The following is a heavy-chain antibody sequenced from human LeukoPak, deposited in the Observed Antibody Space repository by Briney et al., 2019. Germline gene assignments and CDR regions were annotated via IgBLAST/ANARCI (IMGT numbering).Heavy chain of an antibody. Sequence: ASVKVSCKASGYTFTGYYMHWVRQAPGQGLEWMGWINPNSGGTNYAQKFQGRVPMTRDTSISAAYMELSRLRSDDTAVYYCARDPVPAAIRVRRTTWFDPWGQGTLVTVSS. V-gene: IGHV1-2*02. J-gene: IGHJ5*02. CDR2: INPNSGGT. CDR3: ARDPVPAAIRVRRTTWFDP. CDR1: GYTFTGYY. D-gene: IGHD2-2*02.